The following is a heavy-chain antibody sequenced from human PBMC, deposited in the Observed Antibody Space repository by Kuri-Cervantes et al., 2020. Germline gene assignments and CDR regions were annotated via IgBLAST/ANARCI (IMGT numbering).Heavy chain of an antibody. CDR3: ARARGTEGSGSYPHETDFDY. CDR2: INPNSGGT. Sequence: ASVKVSCKASGYTFTGYYMHWVRQAPGQGLEWMGWINPNSGGTNYAQKFQGWVTMTRGTSISTAYMELSRLRSDDTAVYYCARARGTEGSGSYPHETDFDYWGQGTLVTVSS. V-gene: IGHV1-2*04. J-gene: IGHJ4*02. CDR1: GYTFTGYY. D-gene: IGHD3-10*01.